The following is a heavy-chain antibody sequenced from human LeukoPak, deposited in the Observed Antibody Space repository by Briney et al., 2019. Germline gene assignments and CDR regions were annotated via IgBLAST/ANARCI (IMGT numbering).Heavy chain of an antibody. CDR3: AREVGHASFDY. D-gene: IGHD1-26*01. J-gene: IGHJ4*02. Sequence: SETLSLTCTVSGASISNYYWSWIRQPPGKGLEWIGYIYYSGSTNYNPSLQSRVTISVDTSKNQFSLKLSSVTAADTAVYYCAREVGHASFDYWGQGTLVTVSS. CDR2: IYYSGST. V-gene: IGHV4-59*12. CDR1: GASISNYY.